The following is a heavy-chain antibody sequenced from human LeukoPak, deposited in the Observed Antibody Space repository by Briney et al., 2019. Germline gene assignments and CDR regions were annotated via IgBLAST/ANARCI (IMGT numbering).Heavy chain of an antibody. CDR2: IYYSGST. Sequence: SETLSLTCTVSGVSISSSNSYWGWIRQPPGKGLEWIGSIYYSGSTYYNPSLKSRVTISVYTSKNLFSLKLSSVTAADTAVYYCARGLNPYYFGSGSYYFDYWGQGTLVTVSS. D-gene: IGHD3-10*01. J-gene: IGHJ4*02. CDR1: GVSISSSNSY. CDR3: ARGLNPYYFGSGSYYFDY. V-gene: IGHV4-39*01.